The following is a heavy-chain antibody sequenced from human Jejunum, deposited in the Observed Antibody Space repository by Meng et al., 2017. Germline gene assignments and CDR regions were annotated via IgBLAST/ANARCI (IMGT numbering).Heavy chain of an antibody. CDR3: ARYSVAGYY. J-gene: IGHJ4*02. D-gene: IGHD6-13*01. CDR2: IYYSGST. Sequence: SETLSLTCTVSGGSVSSGSYYWNWIRQPPGKGLEWIGYIYYSGSTNYNPSLKSRVIISADASRNQFSLNLSSVTAADTAVYYCARYSVAGYYWGQGTLVTVSS. V-gene: IGHV4-61*01. CDR1: GGSVSSGSYY.